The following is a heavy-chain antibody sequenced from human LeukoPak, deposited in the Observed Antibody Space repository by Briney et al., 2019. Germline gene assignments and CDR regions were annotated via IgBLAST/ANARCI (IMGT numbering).Heavy chain of an antibody. CDR3: ARAVAGREAFDY. J-gene: IGHJ4*02. CDR1: GGSISNHY. Sequence: PSEILSLTCTVSGGSISNHYWSWIRQPPGKGLEWIGYIYYSGSPNCNPSLRSRVTISVDTSKNQFSLKLSSVTAADTAVYYCARAVAGREAFDYWGQGTLVTVSS. D-gene: IGHD6-19*01. V-gene: IGHV4-59*08. CDR2: IYYSGSP.